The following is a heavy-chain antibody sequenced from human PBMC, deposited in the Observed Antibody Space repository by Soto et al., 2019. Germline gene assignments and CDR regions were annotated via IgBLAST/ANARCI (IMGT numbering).Heavy chain of an antibody. D-gene: IGHD3-3*01. Sequence: QLQLQESGPGLVKPSETLSLTGTVSGGSIASSSSYYWGWIRQTPGKGLEWIGSIYYSGRTYYNPSLKSRVTMSADTSKNQFSLKLISVTAADTAVYYCARQPPTWSHNWFVPWGQGILVAVSS. CDR1: GGSIASSSSYY. CDR3: ARQPPTWSHNWFVP. J-gene: IGHJ5*02. V-gene: IGHV4-39*01. CDR2: IYYSGRT.